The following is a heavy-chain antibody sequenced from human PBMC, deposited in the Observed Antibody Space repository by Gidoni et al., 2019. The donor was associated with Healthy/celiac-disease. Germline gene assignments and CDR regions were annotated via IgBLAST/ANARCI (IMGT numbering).Heavy chain of an antibody. CDR3: ARDRDYYDSSGYYHDYYYYGMDV. V-gene: IGHV1-2*04. CDR1: GYTFTGYY. Sequence: QVQLVQSGAEAKKPGASVKVSCKASGYTFTGYYFHRVRPAPGQGLEWMGWINPNSGGTNYAQKFQGWVTMTRDTSISTAYMELSRLRSDDTAVYYCARDRDYYDSSGYYHDYYYYGMDVWGQGTTVTVSS. CDR2: INPNSGGT. J-gene: IGHJ6*02. D-gene: IGHD3-22*01.